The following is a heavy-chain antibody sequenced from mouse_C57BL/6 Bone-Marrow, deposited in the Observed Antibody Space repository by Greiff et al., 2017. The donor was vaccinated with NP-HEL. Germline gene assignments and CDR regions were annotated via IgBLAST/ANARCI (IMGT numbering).Heavy chain of an antibody. CDR1: GFTFSSYA. D-gene: IGHD1-1*01. CDR2: ISDGGSYT. J-gene: IGHJ3*01. CDR3: ARDYYGSSPFAY. V-gene: IGHV5-4*01. Sequence: EVMLVESGGGLVKPGGSLKLSCAASGFTFSSYAMSWVRQTPEKRLEWVATISDGGSYTYYPDNVKGRFTISRDNAKNNLYLQMSRLKSEDTSMDYCARDYYGSSPFAYWGQGTLVTVSA.